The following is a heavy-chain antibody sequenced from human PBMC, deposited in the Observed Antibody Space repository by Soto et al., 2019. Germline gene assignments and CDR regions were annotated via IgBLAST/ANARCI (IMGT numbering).Heavy chain of an antibody. CDR3: ARGVGGVGGSVY. Sequence: QVQLVESGGGVVQPGRSLRLSCAASGFTFSSYGMHWVRQAPGKGLEWVAVIWYDGSNKYYADSVKGRFTISRDNSKNTLYVQMNSLRAGDTAVYYCARGVGGVGGSVYWGQGTLVTVSS. D-gene: IGHD3-16*01. V-gene: IGHV3-33*01. J-gene: IGHJ4*02. CDR1: GFTFSSYG. CDR2: IWYDGSNK.